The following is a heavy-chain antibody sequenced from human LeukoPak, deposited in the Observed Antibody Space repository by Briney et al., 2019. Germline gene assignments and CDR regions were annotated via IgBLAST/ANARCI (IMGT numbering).Heavy chain of an antibody. D-gene: IGHD2-15*01. CDR1: GGSISSSSYY. V-gene: IGHV4-39*01. J-gene: IGHJ5*02. CDR3: ARWWVVNWFNP. Sequence: SETLSLTCTVSGGSISSSSYYWGWIRQPPGKGLEWIGSIYYSGSTYYNPSLKSRVTISVDTSKNQFSLKLSSVTAADTAVYYCARWWVVNWFNPWGQGTLVTVSS. CDR2: IYYSGST.